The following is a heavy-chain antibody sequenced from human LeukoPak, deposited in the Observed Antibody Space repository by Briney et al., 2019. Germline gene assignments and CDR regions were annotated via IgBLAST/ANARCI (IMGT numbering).Heavy chain of an antibody. CDR3: ARDRGRLTMIVVVITKADYLDY. V-gene: IGHV3-23*01. D-gene: IGHD3-22*01. CDR2: ISGSGGST. Sequence: PGGSLRLSCAASGFTFSSYAMSWVRQAPGKGLEWVSAISGSGGSTYYADSVKGRFTISTDNTKNNLYLQMNSLRAEDTASYYCARDRGRLTMIVVVITKADYLDYWGQGALVAVSS. J-gene: IGHJ4*02. CDR1: GFTFSSYA.